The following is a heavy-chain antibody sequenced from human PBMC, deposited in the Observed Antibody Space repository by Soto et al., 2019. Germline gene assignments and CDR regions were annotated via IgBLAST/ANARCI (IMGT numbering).Heavy chain of an antibody. Sequence: ASVKVSCKASGYTFTSYGIRWVRQAPGQGLEWMGWISAYNGNTNYAQKFQGRVTMTTDTSTSTAYMELRSLRSDDTAVYYCASDRMRNCLDAWGQGNPGNVPS. V-gene: IGHV1-18*04. CDR1: GYTFTSYG. CDR2: ISAYNGNT. D-gene: IGHD2-8*01. J-gene: IGHJ6*01. CDR3: ASDRMRNCLDA.